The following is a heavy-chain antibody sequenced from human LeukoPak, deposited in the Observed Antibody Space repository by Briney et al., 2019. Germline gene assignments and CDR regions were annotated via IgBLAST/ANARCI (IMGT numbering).Heavy chain of an antibody. CDR2: IYYSGST. J-gene: IGHJ6*03. CDR3: ARDSAYDFWSGPYYMDV. V-gene: IGHV4-59*01. D-gene: IGHD3-3*01. Sequence: SETLSLTCTVSGCSSSSYYWSWIRQPPGKGLEWLGYIYYSGSTNYNPSLKSRVTISVDTSKNQFSLKLSPVTAADTAVYYCARDSAYDFWSGPYYMDVWGKGTTVTVSS. CDR1: GCSSSSYY.